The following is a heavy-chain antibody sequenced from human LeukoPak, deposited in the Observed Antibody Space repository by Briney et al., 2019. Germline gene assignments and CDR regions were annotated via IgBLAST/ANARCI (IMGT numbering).Heavy chain of an antibody. CDR3: AGTTSSISWFDT. J-gene: IGHJ5*02. CDR2: IYNSGGT. Sequence: AETLSLTCTVSGGSISSYYWNWVRQPPGKGLEWIGDIYNSGGTNNNPALKRRGTISVNTSKKQFSLKLSSVTAADTAVYYCAGTTSSISWFDTWGQGTLVTVSS. D-gene: IGHD1-1*01. V-gene: IGHV4-59*08. CDR1: GGSISSYY.